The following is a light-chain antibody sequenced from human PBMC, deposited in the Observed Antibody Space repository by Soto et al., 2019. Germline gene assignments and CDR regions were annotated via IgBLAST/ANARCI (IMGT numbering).Light chain of an antibody. J-gene: IGLJ1*01. CDR1: SSDVGSYNI. V-gene: IGLV2-23*02. CDR2: EVS. Sequence: QSVLTQPASVSGSPGQSITIPCTGTSSDVGSYNIVSWYQQHPGKAPKLMIYEVSKRPSGVSNRFSGSKSGNTASLTISGLQAEDEADYYCCSYAGDSTYVFGTGTKVTVL. CDR3: CSYAGDSTYV.